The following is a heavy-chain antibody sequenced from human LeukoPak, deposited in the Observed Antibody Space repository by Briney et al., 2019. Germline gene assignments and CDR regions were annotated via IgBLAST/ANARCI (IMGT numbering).Heavy chain of an antibody. D-gene: IGHD6-19*01. CDR3: ARGGTLAGHWYFDL. Sequence: ASVKVSCKASGYSFSGHYMDWVRQAPGQGLEWVGWINPDSGDTNYAQKFLGRVTMTRDTSISTAYTELSSLRSDDTAVYYCARGGTLAGHWYFDLWGRGTQVAVSS. CDR2: INPDSGDT. V-gene: IGHV1-2*02. CDR1: GYSFSGHY. J-gene: IGHJ2*01.